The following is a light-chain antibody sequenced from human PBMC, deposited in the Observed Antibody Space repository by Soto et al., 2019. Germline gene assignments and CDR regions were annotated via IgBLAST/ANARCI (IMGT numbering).Light chain of an antibody. CDR3: QQTSNTPYT. CDR2: AAS. Sequence: DIQMTQSPSSLSASVGDRVTITCRASQSISSYLSWFQQKPGRAPKLLIYAASSLQGGVPSRFSGSGSATDFTLTISSLQPEDSATYYCQQTSNTPYTFGQGTKLEIK. J-gene: IGKJ2*01. V-gene: IGKV1-39*01. CDR1: QSISSY.